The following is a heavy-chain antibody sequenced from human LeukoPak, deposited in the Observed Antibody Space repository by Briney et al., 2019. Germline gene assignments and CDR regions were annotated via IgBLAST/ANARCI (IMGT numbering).Heavy chain of an antibody. CDR2: IIPIFGTA. CDR3: ARDTWRYYDSSGYSPLGY. V-gene: IGHV1-69*05. D-gene: IGHD3-22*01. CDR1: GGTFSSYA. J-gene: IGHJ4*02. Sequence: SVKVSCKASGGTFSSYAISWVRQAPGQGLEWMGGIIPIFGTANYAQKFQGRVTITTDESTSTAYMELSSLRSEDTAVYYCARDTWRYYDSSGYSPLGYWGQGTLVTVSS.